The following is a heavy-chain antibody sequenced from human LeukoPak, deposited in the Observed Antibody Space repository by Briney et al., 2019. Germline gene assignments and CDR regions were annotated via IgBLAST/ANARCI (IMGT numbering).Heavy chain of an antibody. CDR2: ISWNSGSI. CDR3: AKDSFLIWFGDLNPFDI. CDR1: GFTFDDYA. J-gene: IGHJ3*02. Sequence: PGRSLRLSCAASGFTFDDYAMHWVRQAPGKGLEWVSGISWNSGSIGYADSVKGRFTISRDNAKNSLYLQMNSLRAEDTALYYCAKDSFLIWFGDLNPFDIWGQGTMVTVSS. V-gene: IGHV3-9*01. D-gene: IGHD3-10*01.